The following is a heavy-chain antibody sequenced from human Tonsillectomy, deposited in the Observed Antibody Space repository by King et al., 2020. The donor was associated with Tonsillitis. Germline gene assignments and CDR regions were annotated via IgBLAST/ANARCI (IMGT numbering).Heavy chain of an antibody. CDR2: ISAYNGNT. D-gene: IGHD3-10*01. Sequence: VQLVESGAEVKKPGASVKVSCKASGYTFTSYGISWVRQAPGQGLEWMGWISAYNGNTNYAQKLQGRVTMTTDTSTSTAYMELRSLRSDDTAVYYCARDQSYYGSGSYFDYWGQGTLVTVSS. CDR1: GYTFTSYG. CDR3: ARDQSYYGSGSYFDY. V-gene: IGHV1-18*01. J-gene: IGHJ4*02.